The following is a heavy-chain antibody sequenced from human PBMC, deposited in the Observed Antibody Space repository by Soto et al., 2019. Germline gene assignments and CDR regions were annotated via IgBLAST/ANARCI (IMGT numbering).Heavy chain of an antibody. CDR3: ARHFVYCSGNDYFLY. Sequence: PSETLSLTCTVSGGSISSYYWSWIRQPPGKGLEWIGYIYYSGSTNYNPSLKSRVTISVDTSKNQFSLKLSSVTAADTAVYYCARHFVYCSGNDYFLYSCQGPLVSVS. V-gene: IGHV4-59*08. CDR1: GGSISSYY. CDR2: IYYSGST. J-gene: IGHJ4*02. D-gene: IGHD3-10*01.